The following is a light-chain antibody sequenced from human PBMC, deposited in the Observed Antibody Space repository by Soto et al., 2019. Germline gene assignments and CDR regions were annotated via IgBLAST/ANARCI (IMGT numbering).Light chain of an antibody. Sequence: QSVLTQPPSASGTPGQRVTISCSGGTSNIGSNDVYCYQQLPGTAPKLLIYWSDRRPSGVPDRFSGSKSGSSVSLAISGLRSEDEGDYYCASWDDSLSGPVFGGGTTLTVL. CDR1: TSNIGSND. CDR3: ASWDDSLSGPV. V-gene: IGLV1-47*01. J-gene: IGLJ3*02. CDR2: WSD.